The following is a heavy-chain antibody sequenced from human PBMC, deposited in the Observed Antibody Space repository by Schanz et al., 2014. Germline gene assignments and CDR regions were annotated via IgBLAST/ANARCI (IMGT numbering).Heavy chain of an antibody. J-gene: IGHJ6*02. D-gene: IGHD6-6*01. CDR3: ATEGPRGTRHPINYYYAMDN. CDR1: GFTFNNFN. CDR2: ITRQGTT. Sequence: VQLVESGGGVVQPGGSLRLSCAASGFTFNNFNMNWVRQAPGKGLEWVSGITRQGTTYYADFVKGRFFISRDLSSNTLYLQMNSLRAEDTAVYYCATEGPRGTRHPINYYYAMDNWGQGTKVTV. V-gene: IGHV3-66*01.